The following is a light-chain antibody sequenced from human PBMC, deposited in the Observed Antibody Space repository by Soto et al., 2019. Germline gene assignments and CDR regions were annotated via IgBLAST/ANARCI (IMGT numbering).Light chain of an antibody. V-gene: IGKV2D-29*01. Sequence: INQTPLSLFVTPGQPGAISCKSSQSLPFNRDGKTFLHWFLQRPGQPPQPLIFGVSTRLSGVAERFSGSGTETDFTLKISRVEAEDVGVYFCMQNRQLPYTFGQGTKLEIK. CDR3: MQNRQLPYT. J-gene: IGKJ2*01. CDR2: GVS. CDR1: QSLPFNRDGKTF.